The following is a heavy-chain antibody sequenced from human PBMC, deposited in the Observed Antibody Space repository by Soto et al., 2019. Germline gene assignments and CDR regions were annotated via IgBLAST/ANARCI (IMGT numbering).Heavy chain of an antibody. CDR2: IWNDGSNK. D-gene: IGHD2-2*03. V-gene: IGHV3-33*01. CDR3: ARALFPDVDIYAMDV. J-gene: IGHJ6*02. CDR1: GFTFSDHA. Sequence: PGGSLRLSCAASGFTFSDHAMHWVRQAPGKGREWLAIIWNDGSNKFYAGSVKGRFTISRDNSKNTVCLQMNTLSAEDTAVYYCARALFPDVDIYAMDVWGQGTTVTVSS.